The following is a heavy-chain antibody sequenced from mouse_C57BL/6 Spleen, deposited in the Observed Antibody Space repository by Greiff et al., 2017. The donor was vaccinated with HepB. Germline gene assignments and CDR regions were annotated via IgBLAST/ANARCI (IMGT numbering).Heavy chain of an antibody. Sequence: EVKLMESGGGLVQPGGSMKLSCVASGFTFSNYWMNWVRQSPEKGLEWVAQIRLKSDNYATHYAESVKGRFTISRDDSKSSVYLQMNNLRAEDTGIYYCTGLNYGLDYWGQGTTLTVSS. D-gene: IGHD2-2*01. CDR2: IRLKSDNYAT. CDR1: GFTFSNYW. J-gene: IGHJ2*01. V-gene: IGHV6-3*01. CDR3: TGLNYGLDY.